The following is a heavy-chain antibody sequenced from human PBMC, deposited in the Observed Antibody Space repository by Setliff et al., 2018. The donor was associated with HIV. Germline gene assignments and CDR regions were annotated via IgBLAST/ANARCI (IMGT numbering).Heavy chain of an antibody. CDR2: FDPGEGET. J-gene: IGHJ6*02. V-gene: IGHV1-24*01. D-gene: IGHD3-10*01. CDR3: ARGSDSGSYSYYYGMDV. CDR1: GDTLTKLS. Sequence: ASVKVSCKVSGDTLTKLSMHWVRQAPGKGLEWMGGFDPGEGETIYAQKFQGRVTMTRDTSTSTAYMELNSLRSEDTAVYYCARGSDSGSYSYYYGMDVWGQGTTVTVSS.